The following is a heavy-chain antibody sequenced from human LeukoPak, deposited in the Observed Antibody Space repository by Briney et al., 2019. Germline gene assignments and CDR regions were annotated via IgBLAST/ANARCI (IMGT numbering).Heavy chain of an antibody. J-gene: IGHJ4*02. CDR1: GGSISSYY. V-gene: IGHV4-34*01. CDR2: INHSGST. Sequence: SETLSLTCTVSGGSISSYYWSWIRQPPGKGLEWIGEINHSGSTNYNPSLKSRVTISVDTSKNQFSLKLSSVTAADTAVYYCARTGYSSGWRTFDYWGQGTLVTVSS. CDR3: ARTGYSSGWRTFDY. D-gene: IGHD6-19*01.